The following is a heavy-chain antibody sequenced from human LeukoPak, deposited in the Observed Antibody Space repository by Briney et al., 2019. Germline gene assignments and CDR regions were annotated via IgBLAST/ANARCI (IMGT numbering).Heavy chain of an antibody. CDR3: ARGVRWSYYYYMDV. J-gene: IGHJ6*03. CDR1: GYTFTSYD. CDR2: MNPNSGNT. D-gene: IGHD2-15*01. Sequence: SVKVSCKASGYTFTSYDINWVRQATGQGLEWMGWMNPNSGNTGYAQKFQGRVTITRSTSISTAYMELSSLRSEDTAVYYCARGVRWSYYYYMDVWGKGTTVTVSS. V-gene: IGHV1-8*03.